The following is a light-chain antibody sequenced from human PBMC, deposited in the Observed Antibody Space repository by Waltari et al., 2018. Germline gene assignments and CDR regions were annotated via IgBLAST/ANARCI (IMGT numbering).Light chain of an antibody. V-gene: IGKV1-5*03. CDR3: QQYDVFPLT. CDR2: KAS. CDR1: QSISHW. J-gene: IGKJ4*01. Sequence: DIQMTQSPSTLSASVGDRVTITCRASQSISHWLAWYQQKSGKAPKLLIYKASTLESGGPSRFSGSGSGTEFTLTIGSLQPDDFAAYYCQQYDVFPLTFGGGTKVEI.